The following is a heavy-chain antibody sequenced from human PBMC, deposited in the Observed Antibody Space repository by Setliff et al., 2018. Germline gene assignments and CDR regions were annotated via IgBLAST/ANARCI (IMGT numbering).Heavy chain of an antibody. J-gene: IGHJ4*02. Sequence: ASVKVSCKASGYTFTSYDINWVRQATGQGLEWMGWMNPNSGNTGYAQKFQGRVTMTRNTPISTAYMDLSSLRFEDTAVYYCARAQSWSGGPYYFDNWGQGTLVTVS. CDR3: ARAQSWSGGPYYFDN. V-gene: IGHV1-8*02. D-gene: IGHD3-3*01. CDR1: GYTFTSYD. CDR2: MNPNSGNT.